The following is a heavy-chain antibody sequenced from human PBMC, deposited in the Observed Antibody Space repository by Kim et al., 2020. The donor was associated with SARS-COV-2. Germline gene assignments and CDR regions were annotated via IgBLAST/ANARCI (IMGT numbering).Heavy chain of an antibody. CDR1: GGSISSGGYS. J-gene: IGHJ4*01. D-gene: IGHD3-9*01. CDR2: IYHSGST. Sequence: SETLSLTCAVSGGSISSGGYSWSWIRQPPGKGLEWIGYIYHSGSTYYNPSLKSRVTISVDRSKNQFSLKLSSVTAADTAVYYCARAQYYDILTGPGYYF. V-gene: IGHV4-30-2*01. CDR3: ARAQYYDILTGPGYYF.